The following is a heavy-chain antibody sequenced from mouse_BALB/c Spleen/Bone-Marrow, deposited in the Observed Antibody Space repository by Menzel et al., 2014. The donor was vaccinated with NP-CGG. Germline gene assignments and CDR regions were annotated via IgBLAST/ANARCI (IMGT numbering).Heavy chain of an antibody. V-gene: IGHV1-67*01. CDR3: ARDLLRSHFDY. J-gene: IGHJ2*01. CDR2: ISTYNGNT. Sequence: QVQLQQPGPEVVRPGASVKISCKGSGYTFTDYAMHWVKQSHAKSLEWIGLISTYNGNTNYNQEFKGKATTTVDKSSSTAYMELARLTSEDSAIYYCARDLLRSHFDYWGQGTTLTVSS. D-gene: IGHD1-1*01. CDR1: GYTFTDYA.